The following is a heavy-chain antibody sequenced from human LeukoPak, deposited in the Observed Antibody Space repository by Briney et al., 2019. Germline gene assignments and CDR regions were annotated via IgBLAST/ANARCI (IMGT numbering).Heavy chain of an antibody. CDR1: GFTFSSYA. D-gene: IGHD3-3*01. J-gene: IGHJ4*02. Sequence: GGSLRLSCAASGFTFSSYAMSWVRLAPGKGLEWVSAITGSGSSTYYADSVKGRFTISRDNSKNTLYLQMNSLTTEDTAVYYCARDERLLSFLKWGQGTLVTVSS. CDR2: ITGSGSST. CDR3: ARDERLLSFLK. V-gene: IGHV3-23*01.